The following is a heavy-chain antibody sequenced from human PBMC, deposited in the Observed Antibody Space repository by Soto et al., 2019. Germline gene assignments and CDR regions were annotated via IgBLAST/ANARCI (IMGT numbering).Heavy chain of an antibody. V-gene: IGHV3-23*01. J-gene: IGHJ6*02. CDR3: AKALRYFDWLLRPWNAMDV. D-gene: IGHD3-9*01. Sequence: PGGSLRLSGTASGFTSSSYAMSWVRQAPGKGLGWVSAISGSGTNTYYADSVKGRFTISRDNSKNTLFLQMNSLRAEDTTVYYCAKALRYFDWLLRPWNAMDVWGQGTTVTVSS. CDR1: GFTSSSYA. CDR2: ISGSGTNT.